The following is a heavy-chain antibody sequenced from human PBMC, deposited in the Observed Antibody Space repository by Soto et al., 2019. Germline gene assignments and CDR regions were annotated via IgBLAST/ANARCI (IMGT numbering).Heavy chain of an antibody. J-gene: IGHJ4*02. V-gene: IGHV1-2*06. Sequence: ASVKVSCKASGYSFTDYHIHWVRQAPGQGLEWLGRINPKSGGTIYPQKFQGRVTMTWDTSISTAYMALTRLRSDDTAVYYCARDLAKGGGSAGFDYWGQGTLVTVSS. CDR2: INPKSGGT. CDR3: ARDLAKGGGSAGFDY. CDR1: GYSFTDYH. D-gene: IGHD1-26*01.